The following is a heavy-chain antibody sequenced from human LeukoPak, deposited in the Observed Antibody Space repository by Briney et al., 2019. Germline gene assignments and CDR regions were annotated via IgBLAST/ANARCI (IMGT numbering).Heavy chain of an antibody. D-gene: IGHD3-22*01. V-gene: IGHV3-30*14. CDR3: AREAYDSSGYVGIDY. CDR2: MSYDGSHE. Sequence: GGSLRLSCVVSGFTFSNYAMHWVRQAPGQAPGKGLEWVAVMSYDGSHEYYADSVKGRFTISRDNSKNTLYLQMNSLRAEDTAVYYCAREAYDSSGYVGIDYWGQGTLVTVSS. CDR1: GFTFSNYA. J-gene: IGHJ4*02.